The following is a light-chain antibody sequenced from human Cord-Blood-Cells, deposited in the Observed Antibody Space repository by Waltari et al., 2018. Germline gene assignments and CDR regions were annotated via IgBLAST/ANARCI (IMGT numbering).Light chain of an antibody. CDR2: QYS. J-gene: IGLJ2*01. V-gene: IGLV3-1*01. CDR1: KLGDQS. CDR3: QAWDSSTVV. Sequence: SYELTQPPSVSVSPGQTASIHCSGDKLGDQSACWYQKKPGQSPVLVIYQYSKRPSGIPERFSGSNSGNTATLTISGTQAMDEADYYCQAWDSSTVVFGGGTKLTVL.